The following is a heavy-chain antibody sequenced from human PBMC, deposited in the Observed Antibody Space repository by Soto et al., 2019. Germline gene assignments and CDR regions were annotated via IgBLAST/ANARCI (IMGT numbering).Heavy chain of an antibody. CDR1: GYSINRGYY. V-gene: IGHV4-38-2*01. CDR2: IYHRGAT. J-gene: IGHJ4*02. CDR3: ARYQYDSSGHEDEH. D-gene: IGHD3-22*01. Sequence: PSETLSLTCSVSGYSINRGYYWGWIRQAPGKGLEWIGSIYHRGATYYAPSLKARAAISLDTSNNHFTLRLTSVTVADTAIYYCARYQYDSSGHEDEHLGQGALVTVPS.